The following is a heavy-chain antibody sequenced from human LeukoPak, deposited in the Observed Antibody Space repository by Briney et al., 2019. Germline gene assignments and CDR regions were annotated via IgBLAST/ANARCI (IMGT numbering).Heavy chain of an antibody. CDR3: ARAFRGESYYYYYYMDV. CDR2: ISSSSSTI. Sequence: GGSLRLSCAASGFTFSSYSMNWVRQAPGKGLEWVSYISSSSSTIYYADSVKGRFTISRDNAKNSLYLQMNSLRAEDTAVYYCARAFRGESYYYYYYMDVWGKGTTVTVSS. V-gene: IGHV3-48*01. CDR1: GFTFSSYS. J-gene: IGHJ6*03. D-gene: IGHD3-16*01.